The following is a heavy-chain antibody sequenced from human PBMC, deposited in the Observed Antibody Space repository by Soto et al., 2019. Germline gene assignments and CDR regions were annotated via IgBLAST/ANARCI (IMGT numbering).Heavy chain of an antibody. CDR1: GFTFSSYG. Sequence: QVQLVESGGGVVQPGRSLRLSCAASGFTFSSYGMHWVRQAPGKGLEWVAVISYDGSNEYYADSVKGRFTISRDNSKTTLHLQMNSLRAEDTAVYYCAKDAGGSPYFDYWGQGTLVTVSS. D-gene: IGHD1-26*01. CDR2: ISYDGSNE. CDR3: AKDAGGSPYFDY. V-gene: IGHV3-30*18. J-gene: IGHJ4*02.